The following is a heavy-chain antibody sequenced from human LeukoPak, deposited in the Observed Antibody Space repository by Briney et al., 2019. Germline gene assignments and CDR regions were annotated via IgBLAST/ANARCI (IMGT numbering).Heavy chain of an antibody. J-gene: IGHJ2*01. Sequence: GGSLRLSCAASGFTFDDYAMHWVRQAPGKGLEWVSLISWDGGSTYYPGSVKGRFTISRENAKNSLYLQMNSLRAGDTAVYYCARVRKYSGYYSWYFDLWGRGTLVTVSS. CDR3: ARVRKYSGYYSWYFDL. CDR1: GFTFDDYA. V-gene: IGHV3-43D*03. D-gene: IGHD5-12*01. CDR2: ISWDGGST.